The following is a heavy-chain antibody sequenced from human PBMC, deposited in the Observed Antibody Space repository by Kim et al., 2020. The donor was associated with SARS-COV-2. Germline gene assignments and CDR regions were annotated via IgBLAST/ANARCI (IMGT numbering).Heavy chain of an antibody. Sequence: GESLKISCKGSGYSFTSYWIGWVRQMPGKGLEWMGIIYPGDSDTRYSPSFQGQVTISADKSISTAYLQWSSLKASDTDMYYCARSLGFGEFEHYYFDYWGQGTLVTVSS. D-gene: IGHD3-10*01. CDR3: ARSLGFGEFEHYYFDY. CDR1: GYSFTSYW. J-gene: IGHJ4*02. CDR2: IYPGDSDT. V-gene: IGHV5-51*01.